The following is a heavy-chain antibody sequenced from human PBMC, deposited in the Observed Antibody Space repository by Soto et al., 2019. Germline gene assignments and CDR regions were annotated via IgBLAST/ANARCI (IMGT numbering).Heavy chain of an antibody. CDR1: GFTFSSYS. Sequence: GGSLRLSCAASGFTFSSYSMNWVRQAPGKGLEWVSYISSSSSTIYYADSVKGRFTISRDNAKNSLYLQMNSLRDEDTAVYYCARGEDSSSWSPHYYYGMDVWGQGTTVTVSS. CDR2: ISSSSSTI. J-gene: IGHJ6*02. CDR3: ARGEDSSSWSPHYYYGMDV. V-gene: IGHV3-48*02. D-gene: IGHD6-13*01.